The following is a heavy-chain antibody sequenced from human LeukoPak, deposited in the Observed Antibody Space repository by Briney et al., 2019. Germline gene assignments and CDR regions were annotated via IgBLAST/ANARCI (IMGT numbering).Heavy chain of an antibody. CDR2: ISGSGVNT. D-gene: IGHD6-19*01. CDR3: AKDKPGIAVAPDYFDY. J-gene: IGHJ4*02. Sequence: GGSLRLSCVVSGFTFSSYAMTWVRQAPGKGLEWVSAISGSGVNTYYIDSVKGRFTISRDNSKNTLYLQMISLRAEDTAVYYCAKDKPGIAVAPDYFDYWGQGTLVTVSS. V-gene: IGHV3-23*01. CDR1: GFTFSSYA.